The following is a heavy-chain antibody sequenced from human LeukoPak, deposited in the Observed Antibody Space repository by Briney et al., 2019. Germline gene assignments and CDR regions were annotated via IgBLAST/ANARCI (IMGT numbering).Heavy chain of an antibody. J-gene: IGHJ4*02. V-gene: IGHV3-23*01. CDR2: LSGGGDSR. D-gene: IGHD3-10*01. CDR3: AKAVRSMVTGGGYFDS. Sequence: GGSLRLSCAASGFACSNYAMSWVRQAPGKGLEWVSSLSGGGDSRYYADSVMGRFTISRDNSKNTLYLQMNSLRAEDTAVYYCAKAVRSMVTGGGYFDSWGQGTLVTVSS. CDR1: GFACSNYA.